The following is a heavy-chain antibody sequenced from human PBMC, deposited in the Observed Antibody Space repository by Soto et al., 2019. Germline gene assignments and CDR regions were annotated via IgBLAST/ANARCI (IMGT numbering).Heavy chain of an antibody. CDR3: ARDLRFLEWLLFDP. CDR2: ISSGGSTI. Sequence: GGSLRLSCAASGFTFSIYSMNWVRQAPGKGLEWVSYISSGGSTIYYADSVKGRFTISRDNAKNSLYLQMNSLRAEDTAVYYCARDLRFLEWLLFDPWGQGTLVTVSS. J-gene: IGHJ5*02. V-gene: IGHV3-48*04. D-gene: IGHD3-3*01. CDR1: GFTFSIYS.